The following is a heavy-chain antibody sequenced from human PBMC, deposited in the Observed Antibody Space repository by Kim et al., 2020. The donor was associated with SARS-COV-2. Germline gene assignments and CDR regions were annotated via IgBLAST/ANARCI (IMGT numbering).Heavy chain of an antibody. V-gene: IGHV4-61*01. CDR2: IYNSGST. D-gene: IGHD6-13*01. J-gene: IGHJ6*03. CDR3: ARGSIEAVGLGLGYMNV. CDR1: GGSVSSNNYY. Sequence: SETLSLTCTVSGGSVSSNNYYWSWIRQPPGKGLEWIGYIYNSGSTKYNPSLKSRVTILIDTSKNQFSLKLSSVTAADTAVYYCARGSIEAVGLGLGYMNVWGKGTTVTVTS.